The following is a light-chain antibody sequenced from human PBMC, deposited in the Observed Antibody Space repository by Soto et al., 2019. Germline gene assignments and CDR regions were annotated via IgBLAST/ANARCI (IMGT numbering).Light chain of an antibody. CDR2: GAS. J-gene: IGKJ4*01. Sequence: EIVLTQSPGTLSLSPGERATLSCRASQSVSSNYLAWYQQKPGQAPRLLIYGASSRATGIPDRFSGSGSGTDFALTISSLETEDFAVYYCQQYCSASLTFGGGTKVEIK. CDR1: QSVSSNY. V-gene: IGKV3-20*01. CDR3: QQYCSASLT.